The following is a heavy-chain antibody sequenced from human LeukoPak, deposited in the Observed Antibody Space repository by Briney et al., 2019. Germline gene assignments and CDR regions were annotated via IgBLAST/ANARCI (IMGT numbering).Heavy chain of an antibody. J-gene: IGHJ4*02. Sequence: PSETLSLTCTVSGGSISSYYWSWIRQPPGKGLEWIGYIYYSGSTNYNPSLKSRVTISVDRSKNQFSLKLSSVTAADTAVYYCAREPLVSGIAVAGTTASYWGQGTLVTVSS. CDR3: AREPLVSGIAVAGTTASY. D-gene: IGHD6-19*01. V-gene: IGHV4-59*12. CDR1: GGSISSYY. CDR2: IYYSGST.